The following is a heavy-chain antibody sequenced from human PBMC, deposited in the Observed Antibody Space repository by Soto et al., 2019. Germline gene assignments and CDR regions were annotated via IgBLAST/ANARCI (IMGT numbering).Heavy chain of an antibody. J-gene: IGHJ4*02. D-gene: IGHD5-12*01. V-gene: IGHV4-61*01. Sequence: SETLSLTCNVSGGSVSSGSYFWSWIRQPPGKGLEWIGYIYNSGNTKYNPSLKSRVTISADTSKNQFSLKLSSVTAADTAVYYCAREGRVATFDYWGQGSLVTVS. CDR1: GGSVSSGSYF. CDR2: IYNSGNT. CDR3: AREGRVATFDY.